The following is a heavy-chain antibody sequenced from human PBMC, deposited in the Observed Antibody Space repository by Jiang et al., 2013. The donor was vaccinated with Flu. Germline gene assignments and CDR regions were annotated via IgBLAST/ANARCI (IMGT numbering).Heavy chain of an antibody. D-gene: IGHD1-26*01. CDR2: INWNGGGT. J-gene: IGHJ4*02. Sequence: VQLLESGGGVVRPGGSLRLSCAASGFTFDDYGMSWVRQTPGKGLEWVSGINWNGGGTGYADSVQGRFTISRDNAKNCLYLQMNSLRAEDTALYYCARESFHFATSATRVDCWGQGTLVTVSS. V-gene: IGHV3-20*04. CDR3: ARESFHFATSATRVDC. CDR1: GFTFDDYG.